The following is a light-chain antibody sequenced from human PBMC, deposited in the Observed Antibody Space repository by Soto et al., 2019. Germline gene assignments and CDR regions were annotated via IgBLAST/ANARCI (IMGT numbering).Light chain of an antibody. V-gene: IGKV3-20*01. Sequence: ELELTQSPGTLSLSPGERATLSCRAGRTITSSYLAWYQLKRGQAPRLLIYGATNRATGIPDRFSGSGSGAEYTLTISRLEPEDSAMYYCQQYGSSPWPFGQGTKVEIK. CDR2: GAT. CDR1: RTITSSY. CDR3: QQYGSSPWP. J-gene: IGKJ1*01.